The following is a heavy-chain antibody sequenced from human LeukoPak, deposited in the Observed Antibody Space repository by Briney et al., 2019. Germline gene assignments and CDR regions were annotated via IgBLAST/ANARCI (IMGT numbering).Heavy chain of an antibody. J-gene: IGHJ4*02. CDR3: ARDRPRGYSGYDPFYYFDY. D-gene: IGHD5-12*01. Sequence: SVKASCKASGGTFSSYAISWVRQAPGQGLEWMGGIIPIFGTANYAQKFQGRVTITADESTSTAYMELSSLRSEDTAVYYCARDRPRGYSGYDPFYYFDYWGQGTLVTVSS. V-gene: IGHV1-69*01. CDR1: GGTFSSYA. CDR2: IIPIFGTA.